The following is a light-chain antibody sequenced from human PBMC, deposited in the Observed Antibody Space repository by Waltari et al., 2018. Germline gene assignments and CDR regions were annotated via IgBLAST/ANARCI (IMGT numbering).Light chain of an antibody. CDR3: SSYTSSSTLDVV. J-gene: IGLJ2*01. CDR2: DVS. Sequence: QSALTQPASVSGSPGQSITISCTGTSSDVGPYNYVSWYQQHPGKAPKLMIYDVSNRPSGVSNRFSGSKSGNTASLTISGLQAEDEADYYCSSYTSSSTLDVVFGGGTKLTVL. CDR1: SSDVGPYNY. V-gene: IGLV2-14*01.